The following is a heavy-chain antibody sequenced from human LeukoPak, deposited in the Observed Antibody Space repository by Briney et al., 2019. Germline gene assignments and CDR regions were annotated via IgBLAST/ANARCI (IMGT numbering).Heavy chain of an antibody. J-gene: IGHJ4*02. D-gene: IGHD4-17*01. CDR3: ARPPDSGDYGDYFDY. V-gene: IGHV1-69*13. Sequence: SVKVSCKASGSTFSSYAISWVRQAPGQGLEWMGGIIPIFGTANYAQKFQGRVTITADESTSTAYMELSSLRSEDTAVYYCARPPDSGDYGDYFDYWGQGTLVTVSS. CDR2: IIPIFGTA. CDR1: GSTFSSYA.